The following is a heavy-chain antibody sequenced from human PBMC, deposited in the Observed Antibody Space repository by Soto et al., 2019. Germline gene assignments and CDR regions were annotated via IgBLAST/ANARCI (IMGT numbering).Heavy chain of an antibody. CDR2: ISSSSSTI. CDR3: ARAAVTSSHYYYGMDV. V-gene: IGHV3-48*02. D-gene: IGHD4-4*01. Sequence: AGGSLRLSCAASGFTFSSYSMNWVRQAPGKGLEWVSYISSSSSTIYYADSVKGRFTISRDNAKNSLYLQMNSLRDEDTAVYYCARAAVTSSHYYYGMDVWGQGTTVTVSS. CDR1: GFTFSSYS. J-gene: IGHJ6*02.